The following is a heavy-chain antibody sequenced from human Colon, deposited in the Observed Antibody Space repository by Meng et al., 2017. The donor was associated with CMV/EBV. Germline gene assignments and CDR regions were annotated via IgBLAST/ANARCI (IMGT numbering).Heavy chain of an antibody. CDR3: ARLLVEALDTHAFDM. Sequence: GGSLRLSCAASGFTFRTFAMGWVRQAPGRGLEWVSSISGSGTSTYYADSVRGRFTISRDASKNTLYLQMSSLRAEDTAVYYCARLLVEALDTHAFDMWGRGTMVTVSS. CDR2: ISGSGTST. D-gene: IGHD2-15*01. CDR1: GFTFRTFA. V-gene: IGHV3-23*01. J-gene: IGHJ3*02.